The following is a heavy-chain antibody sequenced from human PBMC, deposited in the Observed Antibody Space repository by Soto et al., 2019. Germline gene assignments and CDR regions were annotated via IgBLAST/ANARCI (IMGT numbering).Heavy chain of an antibody. V-gene: IGHV3-30-3*01. CDR1: GFTFRSYA. D-gene: IGHD5-12*01. CDR2: ISYDGSNK. CDR3: AREGGWLRVGYYYGMDV. J-gene: IGHJ6*02. Sequence: QVQLVESGGGVVQPGRSLRLSCAASGFTFRSYAMHWVRQAPGKGLEWVAVISYDGSNKYYADSVKGRFTISRDNSKNTLYLQMNSLRAEDTAVYYCAREGGWLRVGYYYGMDVWGQGTTVTVSS.